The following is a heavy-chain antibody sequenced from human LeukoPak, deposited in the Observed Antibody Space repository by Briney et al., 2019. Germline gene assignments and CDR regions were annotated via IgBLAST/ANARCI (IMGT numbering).Heavy chain of an antibody. CDR3: ARGSGIITGIDE. V-gene: IGHV3-74*01. Sequence: PGGSLRLSCAASGFTFSSHWMHWVRQAPGKGLVWVSRIKDDGSHTNYADSVKGRFTISRDNAKNTLSLQMNSLRAEDTAVYYCARGSGIITGIDESGQGTLVTVSS. CDR2: IKDDGSHT. D-gene: IGHD6-25*01. CDR1: GFTFSSHW. J-gene: IGHJ4*02.